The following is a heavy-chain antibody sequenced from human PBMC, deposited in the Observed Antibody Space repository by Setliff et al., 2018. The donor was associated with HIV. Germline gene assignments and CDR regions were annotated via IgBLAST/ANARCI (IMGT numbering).Heavy chain of an antibody. Sequence: GGSLRLSCAASGFAFSDFSMSWVRQAPGKGLEWVAKIKNDGSEKYYVDSVEGRFTIYRDNAKNSLYLEMNSLTVEDTALYYCARDWRHGYDLNFDYWGQGTLVTVSS. CDR1: GFAFSDFS. CDR2: IKNDGSEK. J-gene: IGHJ4*02. D-gene: IGHD5-12*01. V-gene: IGHV3-7*01. CDR3: ARDWRHGYDLNFDY.